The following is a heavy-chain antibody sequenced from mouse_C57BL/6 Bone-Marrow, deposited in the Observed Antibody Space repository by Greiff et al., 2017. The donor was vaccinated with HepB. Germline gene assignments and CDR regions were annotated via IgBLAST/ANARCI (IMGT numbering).Heavy chain of an antibody. V-gene: IGHV5-6*01. CDR2: ISSGGSYT. Sequence: EVKLMESGGDLVKPGGSLKLSCAASGFTFSSYGMSWVRQTPDKRLEWVATISSGGSYTYYPDSVKGRFTISRDNAKNTLYLQMSSLKSEDTAMYYCARPNWDVDYAMDCWGQGTSVTVSS. CDR1: GFTFSSYG. D-gene: IGHD4-1*02. J-gene: IGHJ4*01. CDR3: ARPNWDVDYAMDC.